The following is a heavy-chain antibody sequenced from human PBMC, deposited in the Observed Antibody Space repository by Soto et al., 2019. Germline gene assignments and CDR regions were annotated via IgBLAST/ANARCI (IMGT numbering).Heavy chain of an antibody. CDR3: ARRQWLVPSYYFDS. CDR2: INAYNGNT. J-gene: IGHJ4*02. Sequence: QVQLVQSGAEVQKPGASVKVSCKASGYIFTNYGISWVRQAPGQGLEWMGWINAYNGNTDYAQKIQGRVTMTTDTSTTTAYMELRSLRYDDTAVYYCARRQWLVPSYYFDSWGQGTLVTVSS. V-gene: IGHV1-18*01. CDR1: GYIFTNYG. D-gene: IGHD6-19*01.